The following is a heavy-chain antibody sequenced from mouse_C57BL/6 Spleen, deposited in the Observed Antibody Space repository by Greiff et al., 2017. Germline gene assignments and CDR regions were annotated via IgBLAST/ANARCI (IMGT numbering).Heavy chain of an antibody. CDR2: INPNNGGT. CDR1: GYTFTDYN. D-gene: IGHD1-1*01. CDR3: ARNYGSSGDFDY. Sequence: EVKLQESGPELVKPGASVKMSCKASGYTFTDYNMHWVKQSHGKSLEWIGYINPNNGGTSYNQKFKGKATLTVNKSSSTAYMELRSLTSEDAAVYYCARNYGSSGDFDYWGQGTTLTVSS. V-gene: IGHV1-22*01. J-gene: IGHJ2*01.